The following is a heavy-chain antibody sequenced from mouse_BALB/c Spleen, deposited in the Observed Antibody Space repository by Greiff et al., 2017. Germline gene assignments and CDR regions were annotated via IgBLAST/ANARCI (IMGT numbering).Heavy chain of an antibody. CDR1: GYAFTNYW. J-gene: IGHJ3*01. CDR3: ARTNWDGAWFAY. CDR2: IYPGSGNT. D-gene: IGHD4-1*01. V-gene: IGHV1-63*01. Sequence: QVQLQQSGAELVRPGTSVKISCKASGYAFTNYWLGWVKQRPGHGLEWIGDIYPGSGNTYYNEKFKGKATLTADKSSSTAYMQLSSLTSEDSAVYFCARTNWDGAWFAYWGQGTLVTVSA.